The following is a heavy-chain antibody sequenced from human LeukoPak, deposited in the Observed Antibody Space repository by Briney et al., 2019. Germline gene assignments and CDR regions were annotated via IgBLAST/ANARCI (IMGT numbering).Heavy chain of an antibody. J-gene: IGHJ1*01. CDR3: AREAGTNWIFGEYFPF. Sequence: ASVKVSCKASGYTFNSHPMHWVRQAPGQRLEWMGWINADNGNTRYSQKLQGRVTITRDTSANTAYMELSGLRSDDTAVYYCAREAGTNWIFGEYFPFWGQGTLVTVSA. V-gene: IGHV1-3*01. CDR1: GYTFNSHP. CDR2: INADNGNT. D-gene: IGHD1-1*01.